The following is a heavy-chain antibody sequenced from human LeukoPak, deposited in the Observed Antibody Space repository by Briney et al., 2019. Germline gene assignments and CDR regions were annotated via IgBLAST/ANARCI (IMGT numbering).Heavy chain of an antibody. CDR2: INTDGSST. CDR3: VKVRGRARVGYFDY. V-gene: IGHV3-74*03. CDR1: GFTFSSKW. Sequence: GGSLRLSCAASGFTFSSKWMHWVRQAPGKGLMSVSRINTDGSSTKYADSVKGRFTISRDNAKNTLYLQMNSLRVEDTAIYYCVKVRGRARVGYFDYWGQGTLVTVSS. D-gene: IGHD1-26*01. J-gene: IGHJ4*02.